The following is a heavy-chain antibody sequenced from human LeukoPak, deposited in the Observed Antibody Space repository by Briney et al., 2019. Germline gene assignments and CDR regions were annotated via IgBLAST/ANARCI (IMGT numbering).Heavy chain of an antibody. CDR3: AKDGAWLRFDD. V-gene: IGHV3-23*01. CDR1: GFTFSSYG. CDR2: ISGSGGST. Sequence: PGGSLRLSCAASGFTFSSYGMSWVRQAPGKGLEWVSAISGSGGSTYYADSVKGRFSISRDDSKNTFYLQMINLRAEDTAVYYCAKDGAWLRFDDWGQGILVTVSS. J-gene: IGHJ4*02. D-gene: IGHD5-12*01.